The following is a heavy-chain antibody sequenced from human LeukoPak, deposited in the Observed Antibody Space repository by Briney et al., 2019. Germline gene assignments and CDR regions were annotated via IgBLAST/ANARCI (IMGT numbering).Heavy chain of an antibody. CDR3: ARQLYSSATV. Sequence: SETLSLTCTVSGDSISSSNYFWGWIRQPPGKGLAWVGNIYHSWNTFYNPSLKSRVTISADTSKNQFSLKLTFVTVADTAVYYCARQLYSSATVWGQGTTVIVSS. V-gene: IGHV4-39*01. D-gene: IGHD6-25*01. CDR1: GDSISSSNYF. J-gene: IGHJ6*02. CDR2: IYHSWNT.